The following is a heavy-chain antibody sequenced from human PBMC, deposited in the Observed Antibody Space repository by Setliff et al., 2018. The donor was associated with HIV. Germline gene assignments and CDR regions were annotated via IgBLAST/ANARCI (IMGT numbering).Heavy chain of an antibody. V-gene: IGHV3-73*01. CDR3: TRPQYFYDIGGSDY. CDR2: IKTRADNYAT. J-gene: IGHJ4*02. Sequence: PGGSLRLSCAASGFTFSGSPMHWVRQASGKGLEWVGRIKTRADNYATAYAASVKGRFTISRDDSMNTAYLQMNSLKIEDTAVYYCTRPQYFYDIGGSDYWGQGTLVTVSS. CDR1: GFTFSGSP. D-gene: IGHD3-22*01.